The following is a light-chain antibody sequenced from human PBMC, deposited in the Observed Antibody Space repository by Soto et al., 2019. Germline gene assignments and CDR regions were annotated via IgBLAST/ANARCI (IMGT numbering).Light chain of an antibody. CDR3: QHYDASPT. CDR2: GAS. J-gene: IGKJ2*01. CDR1: QSVNSNS. Sequence: EIVLTQSPGTLSLSPGERATLSCRASQSVNSNSLAWYQKRPGQAPRLLIYGASSRATGIPDRISGSGSGTDFTLTISRLEPEDFAVFFCQHYDASPTFGQGTNLEIK. V-gene: IGKV3-20*01.